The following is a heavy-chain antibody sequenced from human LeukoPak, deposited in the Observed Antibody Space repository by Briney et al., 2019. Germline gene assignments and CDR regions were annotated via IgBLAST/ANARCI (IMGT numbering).Heavy chain of an antibody. CDR3: ARVMMEYQLPQPNNXDX. D-gene: IGHD2-2*01. J-gene: IGHJ4*02. CDR2: ISAYNGNT. V-gene: IGHV1-18*01. CDR1: GYTFTSYG. Sequence: ASVKVSCKASGYTFTSYGISWVRQAPGQGLEWMGWISAYNGNTNYAQKVQGRVTMTRDTSTSTAYMELRSLRSDDTAVYYWARVMMEYQLPQPNNXDXXGQGTLVTVSS.